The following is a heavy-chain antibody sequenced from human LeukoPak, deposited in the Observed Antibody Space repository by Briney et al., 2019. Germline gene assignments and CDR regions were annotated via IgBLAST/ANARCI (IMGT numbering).Heavy chain of an antibody. CDR1: GGTFSSYA. V-gene: IGHV1-69*05. D-gene: IGHD3-9*01. Sequence: SVKVSCKASGGTFSSYAISWVRQAPGQGLEWMGRIIPIFGTANYAQKFQGRVTITTDESTSTAYMELSSLRSEDTAVYYCARTKSEYYDILTGYYSDLAFDIWGQGTMVTVSS. CDR3: ARTKSEYYDILTGYYSDLAFDI. J-gene: IGHJ3*02. CDR2: IIPIFGTA.